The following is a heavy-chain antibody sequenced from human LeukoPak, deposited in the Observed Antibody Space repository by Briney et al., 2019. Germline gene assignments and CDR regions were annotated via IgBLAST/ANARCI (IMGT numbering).Heavy chain of an antibody. J-gene: IGHJ6*04. D-gene: IGHD3-10*02. CDR2: ISSSGSTI. CDR3: AELGITMIGGV. Sequence: GGSLRLSCAASGFPFSSYWMHWVRQAPGKGLEWVSYISSSGSTIYYADSVKGRFTISRDNAKNSLYLQMNSLRAEDTAVYYCAELGITMIGGVWGKGTTVTISS. CDR1: GFPFSSYW. V-gene: IGHV3-48*04.